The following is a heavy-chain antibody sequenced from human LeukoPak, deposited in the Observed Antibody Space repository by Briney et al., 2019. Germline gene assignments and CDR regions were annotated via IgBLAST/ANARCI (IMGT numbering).Heavy chain of an antibody. CDR1: GDNLSNFA. D-gene: IGHD6-13*01. CDR2: IIPILGIA. CDR3: ARDGVAAAGDNWFDP. Sequence: GASVKVSCQVSGDNLSNFAVSWVRQAPGQGLEWMGRIIPILGIANYAQKFQGRVTITADKSTSTAYMELSSLRSEDTAVYYCARDGVAAAGDNWFDPWGQGTLVTVSS. V-gene: IGHV1-69*04. J-gene: IGHJ5*02.